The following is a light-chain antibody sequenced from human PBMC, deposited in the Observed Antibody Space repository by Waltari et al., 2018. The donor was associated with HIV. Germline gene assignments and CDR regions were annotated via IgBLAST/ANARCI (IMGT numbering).Light chain of an antibody. Sequence: QSALTQPASVSGSPGQSITISCTGTSSDVGGYNSVSWYQLHPGKAPKLTIYAVSNRPSGVSNRFSGSKSDNTASLTISGLQAEDEADYYCSSYTSTSTVYVFGTGTEVTVL. CDR1: SSDVGGYNS. CDR2: AVS. CDR3: SSYTSTSTVYV. J-gene: IGLJ1*01. V-gene: IGLV2-14*03.